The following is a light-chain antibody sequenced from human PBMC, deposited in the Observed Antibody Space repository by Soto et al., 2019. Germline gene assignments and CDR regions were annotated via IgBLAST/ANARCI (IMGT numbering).Light chain of an antibody. CDR1: QSISTY. J-gene: IGKJ1*01. Sequence: DIQMTQSPSSLSASVGDRVTISCRASQSISTYLNWYQQKPGKAPRLLIYAASSVQTGVPPRFSGSGSGTDCTHTISSLRPEDIATYFCQQSNSAPPWTFGQGTKVEIK. CDR3: QQSNSAPPWT. V-gene: IGKV1-39*01. CDR2: AAS.